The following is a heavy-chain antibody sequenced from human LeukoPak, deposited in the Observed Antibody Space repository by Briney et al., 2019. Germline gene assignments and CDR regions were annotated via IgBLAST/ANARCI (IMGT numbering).Heavy chain of an antibody. V-gene: IGHV1-18*01. J-gene: IGHJ6*03. CDR2: ISAYNGNT. Sequence: ASAKVSCKASGYTFSNYDIAWVRQAPGQGLEWMGWISAYNGNTNFAQKLRGRVSMTTDTSTSTTYMELRSMRSDDTAVYYCARGPRITLVRGGQWYFYMDVWGKGTTITVSS. D-gene: IGHD3-10*01. CDR3: ARGPRITLVRGGQWYFYMDV. CDR1: GYTFSNYD.